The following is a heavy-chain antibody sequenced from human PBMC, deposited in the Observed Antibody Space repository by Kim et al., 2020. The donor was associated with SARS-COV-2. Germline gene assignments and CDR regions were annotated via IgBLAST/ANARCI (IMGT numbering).Heavy chain of an antibody. CDR3: ARGLRITIFGGRGWFDP. Sequence: SETLSLTCAVYGGSFSGYYWSWIRQPPGKGLEWIGEINHSGSTNYNPSLKSRVTISVDTSKNQFSLKLSSVTAADTAVYYCARGLRITIFGGRGWFDPWGQGTLVTVSS. D-gene: IGHD3-3*01. CDR1: GGSFSGYY. J-gene: IGHJ5*02. V-gene: IGHV4-34*01. CDR2: INHSGST.